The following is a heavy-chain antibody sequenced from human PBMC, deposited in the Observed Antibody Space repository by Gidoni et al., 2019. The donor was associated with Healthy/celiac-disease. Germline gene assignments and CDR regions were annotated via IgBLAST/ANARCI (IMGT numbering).Heavy chain of an antibody. CDR2: IWYDGINK. CDR3: ARARSGYSSGPTGY. J-gene: IGHJ4*02. V-gene: IGHV3-33*01. D-gene: IGHD6-19*01. Sequence: QVQLGESGGGVVQPGRSLRLSCAASGFTVSSYGLHWFRQAPGKGLGWVAVIWYDGINKYYADSVKGRFTISRDNSKNTLYLQMNSLGAEDTAVYYCARARSGYSSGPTGYWGQGTLVTVSS. CDR1: GFTVSSYG.